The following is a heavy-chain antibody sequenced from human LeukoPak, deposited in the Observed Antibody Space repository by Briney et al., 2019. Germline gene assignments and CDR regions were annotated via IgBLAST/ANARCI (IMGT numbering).Heavy chain of an antibody. D-gene: IGHD3-10*01. Sequence: GGSLRLSCAASGFTFSSCWMHWVRQVPGKGLVWVSRINTDGTTTSYADSVKGRFTISRDNAKNTLYLQMNSLRAEDTGVYYCARDFLHGGVWGQGTLVTVSS. V-gene: IGHV3-74*01. CDR1: GFTFSSCW. CDR2: INTDGTTT. CDR3: ARDFLHGGV. J-gene: IGHJ4*02.